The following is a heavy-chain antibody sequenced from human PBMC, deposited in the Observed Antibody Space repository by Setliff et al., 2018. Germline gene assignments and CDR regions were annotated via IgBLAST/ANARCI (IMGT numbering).Heavy chain of an antibody. CDR1: GFSLNTGGMS. CDR3: ARIHAWNTYASNAFEI. D-gene: IGHD2-2*01. CDR2: IEWNDEK. J-gene: IGHJ3*02. V-gene: IGHV2-70*17. Sequence: SGPTLVNPTQTLTLTCTYSGFSLNTGGMSLSWIRQPPGKALEWLARIEWNDEKFYSTSLRTRVTISKDPFKNQVVLTMINLDPLDTATYYCARIHAWNTYASNAFEIWGQGAKVTVSS.